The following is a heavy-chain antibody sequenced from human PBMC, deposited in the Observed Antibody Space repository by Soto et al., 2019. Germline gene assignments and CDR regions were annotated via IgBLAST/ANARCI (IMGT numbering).Heavy chain of an antibody. CDR3: AKDSHIVVVTAIGKG. D-gene: IGHD2-21*02. CDR1: GFTFSSYA. J-gene: IGHJ4*02. CDR2: ISGSGGST. Sequence: EVQLLESGGGLVQPGGSLRLSCAASGFTFSSYAMSWVRQAPGKGLEWVSAISGSGGSTYYADSVKGRFTISRDNSKSTLYLQMNSLRAEDTAVYYCAKDSHIVVVTAIGKGWGQGTLVTVFS. V-gene: IGHV3-23*01.